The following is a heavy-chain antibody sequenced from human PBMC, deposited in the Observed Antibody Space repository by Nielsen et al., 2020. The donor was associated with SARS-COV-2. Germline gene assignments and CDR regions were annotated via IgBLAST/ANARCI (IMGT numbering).Heavy chain of an antibody. V-gene: IGHV1-69*13. CDR3: ARLVAPNYFASGTYPGSFDY. CDR1: GGTFSSHA. J-gene: IGHJ4*02. D-gene: IGHD3-10*01. CDR2: IMPLLDTV. Sequence: SVKVSCKASGGTFSSHAVNWVRQAPGQGLEWMGGIMPLLDTVNYAQKFQGRVTITADASTSTSYMELSSLRSDDTAVYYCARLVAPNYFASGTYPGSFDYWGQGIVVTVSS.